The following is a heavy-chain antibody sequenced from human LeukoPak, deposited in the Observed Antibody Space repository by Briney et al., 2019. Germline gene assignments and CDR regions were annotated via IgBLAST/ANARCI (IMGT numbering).Heavy chain of an antibody. CDR3: AKDPPEYSSSHGGVDY. CDR2: ISYDGSNK. V-gene: IGHV3-30*18. J-gene: IGHJ4*02. CDR1: GFTFSSYG. D-gene: IGHD6-6*01. Sequence: GGSLRLSRAASGFTFSSYGMHWVRQAPGKGLEWVAVISYDGSNKYYADSVKGRFTISRDNSKNTLYLQMNSLRAEDTAVYYCAKDPPEYSSSHGGVDYWGQGTLVTVSS.